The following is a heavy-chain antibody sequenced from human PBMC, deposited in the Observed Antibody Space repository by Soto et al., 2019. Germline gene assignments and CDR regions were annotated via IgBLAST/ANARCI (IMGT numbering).Heavy chain of an antibody. V-gene: IGHV4-39*01. D-gene: IGHD3-22*01. CDR1: GGSISSSSYY. J-gene: IGHJ4*02. CDR3: ARLAYYDSSGYYRPRDY. CDR2: IYYSGST. Sequence: SETLSLTCTVSGGSISSSSYYWGWIRQPPGKGLEWIGSIYYSGSTYYNPSLKSRVTISVDTSKNQFSLKLSSLTAADTAVYYCARLAYYDSSGYYRPRDYWGQGTLVTVSS.